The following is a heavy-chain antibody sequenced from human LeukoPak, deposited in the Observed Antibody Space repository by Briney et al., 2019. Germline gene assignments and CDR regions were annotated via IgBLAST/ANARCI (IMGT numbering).Heavy chain of an antibody. CDR1: GGTFSSYA. J-gene: IGHJ5*02. Sequence: SVKVSCKASGGTFSSYAISWVRQAPGQGLEWMGGIIPIFGTANYAQKFQGRVTITADESTSTAYMELSSLRSEDTAVYYCARVGATFINWFDPWGQGTLVTVSS. V-gene: IGHV1-69*01. D-gene: IGHD1-26*01. CDR2: IIPIFGTA. CDR3: ARVGATFINWFDP.